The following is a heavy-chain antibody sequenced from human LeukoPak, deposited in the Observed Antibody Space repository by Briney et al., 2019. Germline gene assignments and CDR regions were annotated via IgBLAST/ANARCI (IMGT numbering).Heavy chain of an antibody. CDR3: ARRSSCSGGSCYPFDY. V-gene: IGHV4-39*01. CDR1: GGSISSSSYY. CDR2: IYYSGST. Sequence: SETLSLTCTVSGGSISSSSYYWGWIRQPPGKGLEWIGSIYYSGSTYYNPSLKSRVTISVDTSKNQFSLKLSSVTAADTAVYYCARRSSCSGGSCYPFDYWGQGTLATVSS. D-gene: IGHD2-15*01. J-gene: IGHJ4*02.